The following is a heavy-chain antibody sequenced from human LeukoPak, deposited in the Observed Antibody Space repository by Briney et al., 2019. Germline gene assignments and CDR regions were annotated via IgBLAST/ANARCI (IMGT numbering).Heavy chain of an antibody. CDR1: GGSISSYY. D-gene: IGHD3-16*01. J-gene: IGHJ6*03. Sequence: SETLSLTCTVSGGSISSYYWSWIRQPPGKGLEWIGYIYYSGYTTYSPSLRSRVTISVDTSKNQFSLKLSSVTAADTAVYYCARETSQKGAHYMDVRGKGTTITISS. V-gene: IGHV4-59*01. CDR2: IYYSGYT. CDR3: ARETSQKGAHYMDV.